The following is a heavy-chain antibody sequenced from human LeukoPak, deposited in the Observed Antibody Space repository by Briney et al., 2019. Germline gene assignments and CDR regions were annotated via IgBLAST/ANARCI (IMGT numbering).Heavy chain of an antibody. J-gene: IGHJ5*02. V-gene: IGHV4-39*01. D-gene: IGHD1-26*01. CDR3: ARHEYSGSYYGLSWFDP. CDR2: IYYSGST. Sequence: PSETLSLTCTVSGGSISSSGYYWGWIRQPPGKGPEWIASIYYSGSTYYNPSLRSRVTISVDTSKNQLSLKLSSLTAADTAVYYCARHEYSGSYYGLSWFDPWGQGTLVTVSS. CDR1: GGSISSSGYY.